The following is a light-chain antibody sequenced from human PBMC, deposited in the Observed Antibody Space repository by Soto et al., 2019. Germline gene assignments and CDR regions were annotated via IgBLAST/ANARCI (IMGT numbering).Light chain of an antibody. CDR3: QQYHSYWT. V-gene: IGKV1-5*03. Sequence: IPMTQSASTLTASVGDRVTLTFRASQSISSWLAWYQQKPGKAPNLLIYKASTLESGVPSRFSGSGSGTEFTLTISSLQPDDFATYYCQQYHSYWTFGQGTKV. CDR2: KAS. CDR1: QSISSW. J-gene: IGKJ1*01.